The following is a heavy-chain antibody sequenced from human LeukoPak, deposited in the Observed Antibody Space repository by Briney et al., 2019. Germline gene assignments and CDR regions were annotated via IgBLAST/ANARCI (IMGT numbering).Heavy chain of an antibody. CDR1: GFTFRRNW. J-gene: IGHJ4*02. Sequence: GGSLRLSCAASGFTFRRNWMHWVRQAPGKGLVWVSRINSDGSITNYEDSVKGRFTISRDNAKNTLYLQMSSLRAEDTAVYYCAKIDAYWGQGTLVTVSS. V-gene: IGHV3-74*01. CDR3: AKIDAY. CDR2: INSDGSIT.